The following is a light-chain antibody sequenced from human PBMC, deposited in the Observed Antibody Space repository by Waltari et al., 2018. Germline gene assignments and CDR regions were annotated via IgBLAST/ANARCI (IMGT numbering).Light chain of an antibody. J-gene: IGKJ1*01. CDR3: QQRSNWPRT. CDR2: SAS. Sequence: EIVLTQSPATLSLSPGERATLSCRASQSVSSYLACYQQMPGQAPRLLIHSASNRATGIPARFSGSGSGTDFTLTISSLEPEDFAVYYCQQRSNWPRTFGQGTKVEIK. V-gene: IGKV3-11*01. CDR1: QSVSSY.